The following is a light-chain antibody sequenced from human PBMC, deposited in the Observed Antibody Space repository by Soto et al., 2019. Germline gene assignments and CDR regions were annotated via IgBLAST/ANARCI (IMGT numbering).Light chain of an antibody. V-gene: IGLV2-8*01. CDR3: TSYTGTRSV. J-gene: IGLJ1*01. CDR2: EVS. Sequence: QSALTQPPSASGSPGQSVTISCTGTSCNVGAYNYVSWYQQHPGKAPKLMISEVSKRPSGVPDRFSGSKSGNTASLTVSGLQAVDEADYYCTSYTGTRSVFGSGTKVTVL. CDR1: SCNVGAYNY.